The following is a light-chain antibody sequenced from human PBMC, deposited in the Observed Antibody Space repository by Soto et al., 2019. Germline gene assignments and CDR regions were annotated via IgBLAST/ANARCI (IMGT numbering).Light chain of an antibody. J-gene: IGLJ7*01. Sequence: QSVLTHPPSASGTPGQRVTISCSGSSSNIGTYSVNWYQQLPGAAPKLLIYTNNQRPSGVVDRFSGSKSGTSASLAISGLQSGDEANYYCAAWDDSLSGVVFGGGTQLTVL. CDR3: AAWDDSLSGVV. CDR2: TNN. V-gene: IGLV1-44*01. CDR1: SSNIGTYS.